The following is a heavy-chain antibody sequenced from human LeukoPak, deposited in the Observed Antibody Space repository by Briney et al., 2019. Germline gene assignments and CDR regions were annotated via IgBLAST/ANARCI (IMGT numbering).Heavy chain of an antibody. CDR3: ARNIYDSSGYYFDH. J-gene: IGHJ4*02. CDR2: ISYSGVVK. D-gene: IGHD3-22*01. V-gene: IGHV3-33*08. Sequence: GGSLRLSCTASGYTFSDYGMHWVRQAPGKGLEWLSVISYSGVVKFYADSVKGRFTISRDNSKNTLYLQMNSLRAEDTAVYYCARNIYDSSGYYFDHWGQGTLVTVSS. CDR1: GYTFSDYG.